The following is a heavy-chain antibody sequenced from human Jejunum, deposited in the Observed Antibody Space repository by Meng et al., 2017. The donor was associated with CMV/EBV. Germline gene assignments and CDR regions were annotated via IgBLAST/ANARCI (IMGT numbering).Heavy chain of an antibody. J-gene: IGHJ4*02. V-gene: IGHV4-61*01. CDR1: GGSVSSDSFY. CDR3: ARFYSPRDYFDN. D-gene: IGHD5-18*01. Sequence: VSGGSVSSDSFYWGWIRQPTGKGLEWIGHIFYTGNTNYNPSLKSRVTVSMDTSKSQFSLKVTSVTAADTAVFYCARFYSPRDYFDNWGQGILVTVSS. CDR2: IFYTGNT.